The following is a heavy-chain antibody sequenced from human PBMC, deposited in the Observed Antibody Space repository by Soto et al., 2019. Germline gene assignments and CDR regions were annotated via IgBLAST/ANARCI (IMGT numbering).Heavy chain of an antibody. V-gene: IGHV3-23*01. Sequence: GGSLRLSCAASGFTFSSYAMSWVRQAPGKGLEWVSAISGSGGSTYYADSVKGRFTISRDNSKNTLYLQMNSLRAEDTAVYYCAKDTYYGSGSSLDYWGQGTLVTVSS. CDR1: GFTFSSYA. D-gene: IGHD3-10*01. CDR3: AKDTYYGSGSSLDY. J-gene: IGHJ4*02. CDR2: ISGSGGST.